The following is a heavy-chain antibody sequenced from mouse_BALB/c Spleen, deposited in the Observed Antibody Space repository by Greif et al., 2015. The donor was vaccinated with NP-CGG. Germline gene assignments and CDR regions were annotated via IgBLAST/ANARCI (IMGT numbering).Heavy chain of an antibody. J-gene: IGHJ2*01. Sequence: VQLQQSGAELVKPGASVKLSCTASGFNIKATYMHWVKQRPEQGLEWIGRIDPANGNTKYDPKFQGKATITADTSSNTAYLQLSSLTSEDTAVYYCAGTYFDYWGQGTTLTVSS. D-gene: IGHD3-3*01. CDR3: AGTYFDY. CDR2: IDPANGNT. CDR1: GFNIKATY. V-gene: IGHV14-3*02.